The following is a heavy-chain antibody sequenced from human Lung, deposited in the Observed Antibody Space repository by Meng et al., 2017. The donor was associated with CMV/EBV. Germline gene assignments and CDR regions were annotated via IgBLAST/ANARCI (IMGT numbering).Heavy chain of an antibody. V-gene: IGHV1-18*01. CDR2: ISGYNGNT. CDR1: DYTFSSYG. J-gene: IGHJ5*02. Sequence: ASVXVSCKASDYTFSSYGISWVRQAPGQGLEWMGWISGYNGNTNYAQRLQGRVTMTTDTSTSTAYMELRSLRFDDTAVYYCARDRAMGSSWFDPWGPGTRVPGAS. D-gene: IGHD2-2*01. CDR3: ARDRAMGSSWFDP.